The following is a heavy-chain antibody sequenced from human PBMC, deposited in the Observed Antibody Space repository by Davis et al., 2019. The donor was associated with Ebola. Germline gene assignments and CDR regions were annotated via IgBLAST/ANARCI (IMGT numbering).Heavy chain of an antibody. CDR2: ISSSSSYI. J-gene: IGHJ6*04. CDR3: AREDSGYDSSGYYYSYYYGMDV. Sequence: GESLKISCTDSVITFSSYAMTWVRQAPGKGLEWVSSISSSSSYIYYADSVKGRFTISRDNAKNSLYLQMNSLRAEDTAVYYCAREDSGYDSSGYYYSYYYGMDVWGKGTTVTVSS. V-gene: IGHV3-21*01. D-gene: IGHD3-22*01. CDR1: VITFSSYA.